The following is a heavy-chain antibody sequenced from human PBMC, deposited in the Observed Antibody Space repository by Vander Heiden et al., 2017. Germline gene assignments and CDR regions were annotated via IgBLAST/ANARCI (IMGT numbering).Heavy chain of an antibody. V-gene: IGHV3-7*01. CDR2: IKQDGSEK. CDR1: GFTFSSYW. J-gene: IGHJ3*02. D-gene: IGHD3-22*01. Sequence: EVQLVASGGGLVEPGGSLRLSCAASGFTFSSYWMSWVRQAPGKGLEWVANIKQDGSEKKYVDSVKGRFTISRDNAKNSLYLQMNSLRAEDTAVYYCATRGYYDSSGSYFDAFDIWGQGTMVTVSS. CDR3: ATRGYYDSSGSYFDAFDI.